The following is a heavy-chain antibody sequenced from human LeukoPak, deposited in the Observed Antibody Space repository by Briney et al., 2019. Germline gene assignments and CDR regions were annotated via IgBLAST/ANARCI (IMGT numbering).Heavy chain of an antibody. Sequence: GGSLRLSCAASGFTFDDYGMSWVRQAPGKGLEWVSGINWNGGRTGYADSVKGRYTISRDNAKNSLFLQMNSLRAEDTALYYCARGIFSGYNFGYHGYWGQGTLVTVSS. J-gene: IGHJ4*02. V-gene: IGHV3-20*04. CDR1: GFTFDDYG. CDR3: ARGIFSGYNFGYHGY. CDR2: INWNGGRT. D-gene: IGHD5-18*01.